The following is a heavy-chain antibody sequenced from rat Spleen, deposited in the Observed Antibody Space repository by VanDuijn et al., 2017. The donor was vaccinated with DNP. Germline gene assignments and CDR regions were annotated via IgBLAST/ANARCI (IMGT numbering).Heavy chain of an antibody. CDR1: GFTFSNFY. Sequence: EVQLVESGGGLVQPGRSLKLSCAASGFTFSNFYMAWVRQAPKKGLEWVATISSSGDITYFPDSVKGRFTISRDNSKSSLYLQVNSLKSEDTATYYCARWGYTTNYYSKWYFDLWGPGTMVTVSS. J-gene: IGHJ1*01. CDR3: ARWGYTTNYYSKWYFDL. V-gene: IGHV5-25*01. D-gene: IGHD1-6*01. CDR2: ISSSGDIT.